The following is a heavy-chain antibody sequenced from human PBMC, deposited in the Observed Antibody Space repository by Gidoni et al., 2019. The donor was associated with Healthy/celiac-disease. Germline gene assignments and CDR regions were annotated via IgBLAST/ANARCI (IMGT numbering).Heavy chain of an antibody. V-gene: IGHV3-23*01. D-gene: IGHD3-3*01. CDR3: AKDVPYYDFWSGYYFGDRDYGMDV. CDR1: GFPFSSYA. CDR2: ISGSGGST. Sequence: EVQLLESGGGLVQPGGSLRLSCSASGFPFSSYALSWVRQAPGKGLEWVSAISGSGGSTYYADSVKGRFTISRDNSKNTLYLQMNSLRAEDTAVYYCAKDVPYYDFWSGYYFGDRDYGMDVWGQGTTVTVSS. J-gene: IGHJ6*02.